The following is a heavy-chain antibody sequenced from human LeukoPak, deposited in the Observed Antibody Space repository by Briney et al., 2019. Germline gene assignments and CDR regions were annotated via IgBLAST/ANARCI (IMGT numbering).Heavy chain of an antibody. J-gene: IGHJ5*02. D-gene: IGHD2-2*01. CDR1: GGSINSGGCY. CDR3: ARGYCTSTSCYFPLKGFDP. Sequence: TSETLSLTCTVSGGSINSGGCYWNWIRQHPGKGLEWIGYIYYTGRTFYNPSLKSRVTMSSDTSKNEFSLRLSSVTAADTAVYYCARGYCTSTSCYFPLKGFDPWGQGTLVTVSS. V-gene: IGHV4-31*03. CDR2: IYYTGRT.